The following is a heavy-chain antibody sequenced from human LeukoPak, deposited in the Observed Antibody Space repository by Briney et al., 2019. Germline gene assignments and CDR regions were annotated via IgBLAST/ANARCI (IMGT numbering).Heavy chain of an antibody. Sequence: GGSLRLSCAASGFTFSSYWMSWVRQAPGKGLEWVAVISYDGSNKYYADSVKGRFTISRDNSKNTLYLQMNSLRAEDTAVYYCAKDTAMVLWGQGTLVTVSS. D-gene: IGHD5-18*01. V-gene: IGHV3-30*18. J-gene: IGHJ4*02. CDR1: GFTFSSYW. CDR3: AKDTAMVL. CDR2: ISYDGSNK.